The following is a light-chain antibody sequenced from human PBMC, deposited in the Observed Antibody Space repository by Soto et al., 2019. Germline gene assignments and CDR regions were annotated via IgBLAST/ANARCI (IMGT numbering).Light chain of an antibody. CDR2: DAS. CDR1: QRVNTC. V-gene: IGKV1-5*01. Sequence: DIQMTQSPSTLSASVGDRVSITCRASQRVNTCLAWYQQKPGKAPTLLIYDASSLQSGVPSRFSGSRSGTEFTLTISSLQPDDFATYFCQQYQIDWTFGQGTKVESK. CDR3: QQYQIDWT. J-gene: IGKJ1*01.